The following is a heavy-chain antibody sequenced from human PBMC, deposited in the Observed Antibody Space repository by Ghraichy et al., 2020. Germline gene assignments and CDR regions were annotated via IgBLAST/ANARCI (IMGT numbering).Heavy chain of an antibody. V-gene: IGHV1-3*01. Sequence: ASVKVSCKASGDTFTEYAMHWVRQAPGQRLEWMGWINAGNGKTKYSQKFQGRVTVTRDTSASTAYMALSSLTSEDTAVYYCARGRWSKTLAGYFLDYWGQGTLVTVSS. J-gene: IGHJ4*02. D-gene: IGHD6-19*01. CDR3: ARGRWSKTLAGYFLDY. CDR2: INAGNGKT. CDR1: GDTFTEYA.